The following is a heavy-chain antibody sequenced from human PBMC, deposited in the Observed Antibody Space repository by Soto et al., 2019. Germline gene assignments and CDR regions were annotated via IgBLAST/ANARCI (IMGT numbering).Heavy chain of an antibody. CDR1: GFTFGKYA. J-gene: IGHJ5*01. CDR2: IRSTPYGGKT. V-gene: IGHV3-49*03. Sequence: PGGSLRLSCSASGFTFGKYAFNWFRQAPGKGLEWVGFIRSTPYGGKTEYAAAVKGRFTISRDDSKNIAYLQMNSLKTEDTAVYYCARYSLAYFVGLSDSWGQGTLVTVSS. CDR3: ARYSLAYFVGLSDS. D-gene: IGHD3-9*01.